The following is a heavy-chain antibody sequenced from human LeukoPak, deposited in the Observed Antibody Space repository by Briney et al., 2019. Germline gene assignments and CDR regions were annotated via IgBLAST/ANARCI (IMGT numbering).Heavy chain of an antibody. CDR2: IIPIFGTA. CDR1: GGTFSSYA. CDR3: ARDRPRDYGFDY. J-gene: IGHJ4*02. D-gene: IGHD4-17*01. Sequence: ASVKVSCTGSGGTFSSYAISWVRQAPGQGLEWMGGIIPIFGTANYAQKFQGRVTITADESTSTAYMELSSLRSEDTAVYYCARDRPRDYGFDYWGQGTLVTVSS. V-gene: IGHV1-69*13.